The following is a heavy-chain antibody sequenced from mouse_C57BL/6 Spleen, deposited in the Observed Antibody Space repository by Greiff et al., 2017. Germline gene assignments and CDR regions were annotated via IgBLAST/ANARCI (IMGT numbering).Heavy chain of an antibody. CDR1: GYTFTSYG. J-gene: IGHJ4*01. D-gene: IGHD3-3*01. Sequence: VKLVESGAELARPGASVKLSCKASGYTFTSYGISWVKQRTGQGLEWIGEIYPRSGNTYYNEKFKGKAKLTADKSSSTAYMELRSLTSEDSAVYFCARDGTYYAMDYWGQGTSVTVSS. CDR3: ARDGTYYAMDY. CDR2: IYPRSGNT. V-gene: IGHV1-81*01.